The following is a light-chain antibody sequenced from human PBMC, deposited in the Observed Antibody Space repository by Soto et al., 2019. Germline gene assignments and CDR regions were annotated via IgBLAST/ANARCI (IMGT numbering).Light chain of an antibody. Sequence: EIVMTQSPATLSVSPGERATLSCRASQSVSSYLAWYQQKPGQAPRLLIYGASTRATGIPARFSGSGSGTDFTLTISSLQSEDFAIYYCQQYNNWPHTFGGGTKVEIK. CDR1: QSVSSY. J-gene: IGKJ4*01. CDR3: QQYNNWPHT. V-gene: IGKV3-15*01. CDR2: GAS.